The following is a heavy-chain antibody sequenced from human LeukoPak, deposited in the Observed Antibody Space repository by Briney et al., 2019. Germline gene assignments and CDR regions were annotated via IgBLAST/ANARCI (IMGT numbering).Heavy chain of an antibody. CDR3: AGTDYDFWSGSDY. Sequence: SETLSLTCTVSGYSISSGYYWGRIRQPPGKGLEWIGSIYHSGSTYYNPCLKSRVTISVDTSKNQFSLKLSSVSAADTAVYYCAGTDYDFWSGSDYWGQGTLVTVSS. V-gene: IGHV4-38-2*02. J-gene: IGHJ4*02. D-gene: IGHD3-3*01. CDR1: GYSISSGYY. CDR2: IYHSGST.